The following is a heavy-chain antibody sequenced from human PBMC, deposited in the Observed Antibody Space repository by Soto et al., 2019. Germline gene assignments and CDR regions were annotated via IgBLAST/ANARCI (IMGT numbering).Heavy chain of an antibody. V-gene: IGHV1-3*01. Sequence: ASVKVSCKASGYTFTSYAMHWVRQAPGQRLEWMGWINAGNGNAKYSQKFQGRVTITRDTSASTAYMELSSLRSEDTAVYYCAIPSSSWYHDPFDYWGQGTLVTVSS. J-gene: IGHJ4*02. CDR3: AIPSSSWYHDPFDY. D-gene: IGHD6-13*01. CDR2: INAGNGNA. CDR1: GYTFTSYA.